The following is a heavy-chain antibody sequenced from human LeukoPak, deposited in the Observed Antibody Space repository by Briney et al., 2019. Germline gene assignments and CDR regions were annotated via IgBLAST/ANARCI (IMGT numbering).Heavy chain of an antibody. CDR3: ARMPYYYDSSGSDPRYYYYGMDV. Sequence: SGPALMHPTPTLTLTFTFSGFSLSTSGMCVSWIRQPPGKALEWLSLIDWDDDKYYSTSLKTRLTISKDTSKNQVVLTITNMDPVDTATYYCARMPYYYDSSGSDPRYYYYGMDVWGQGTTVTVSS. D-gene: IGHD3-22*01. CDR2: IDWDDDK. J-gene: IGHJ6*02. CDR1: GFSLSTSGMC. V-gene: IGHV2-70*01.